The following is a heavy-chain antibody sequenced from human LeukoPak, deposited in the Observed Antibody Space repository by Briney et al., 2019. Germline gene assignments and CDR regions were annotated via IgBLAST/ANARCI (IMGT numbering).Heavy chain of an antibody. CDR3: AKDGGVLYGVDY. Sequence: GGSLRLSCAASGFTFSSYTMNWVRQAPGKGLEWVSSISSSSGYIYYADSVKGRFTVSRDNSKNTLYLQMNSLRTEDTAVYYCAKDGGVLYGVDYWGQGTLVTVSS. CDR2: ISSSSGYI. D-gene: IGHD4/OR15-4a*01. J-gene: IGHJ4*02. V-gene: IGHV3-21*01. CDR1: GFTFSSYT.